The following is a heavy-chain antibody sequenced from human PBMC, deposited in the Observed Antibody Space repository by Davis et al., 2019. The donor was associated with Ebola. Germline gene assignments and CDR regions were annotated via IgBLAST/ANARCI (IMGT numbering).Heavy chain of an antibody. V-gene: IGHV3-23*01. CDR3: VATSNSLAAY. J-gene: IGHJ4*02. Sequence: PGGSLRLSCAASGFTFTVYVMSWVRQAPGKGLEWVSTITNGGFETYYADSVKGRFTTSRDNSKSTLNLQMNSLRAGDTATYYCVATSNSLAAYWGQGTLVTVSS. D-gene: IGHD2-2*01. CDR1: GFTFTVYV. CDR2: ITNGGFET.